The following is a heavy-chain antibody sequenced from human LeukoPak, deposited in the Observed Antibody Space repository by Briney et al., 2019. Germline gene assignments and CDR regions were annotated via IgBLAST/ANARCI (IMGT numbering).Heavy chain of an antibody. J-gene: IGHJ6*04. CDR2: IKHDGIEK. Sequence: GGSLRLSCAASGFTFSSYGMHWVRQAPGKGLEWVANIKHDGIEKFYVDSVKGRLTISRDNAKNSLYLQMNSLRAEDTAVYYCAELGITMIGGVWGKGTTVTISS. V-gene: IGHV3-7*01. D-gene: IGHD3-10*02. CDR3: AELGITMIGGV. CDR1: GFTFSSYG.